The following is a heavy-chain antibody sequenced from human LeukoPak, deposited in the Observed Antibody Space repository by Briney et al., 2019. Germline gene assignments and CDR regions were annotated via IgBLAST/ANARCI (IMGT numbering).Heavy chain of an antibody. Sequence: GRSLRLSCAASGSTFSSYGMHWVRQAPGKGLEWVAVISYDGSNKYYADSVKGRFTISRDNSKNTLYLQMNSLRAEDTAVYYCARDRSGRRWLQLGYYFDYWGQGTLVTVSS. CDR1: GSTFSSYG. CDR2: ISYDGSNK. V-gene: IGHV3-30*03. J-gene: IGHJ4*02. D-gene: IGHD5-24*01. CDR3: ARDRSGRRWLQLGYYFDY.